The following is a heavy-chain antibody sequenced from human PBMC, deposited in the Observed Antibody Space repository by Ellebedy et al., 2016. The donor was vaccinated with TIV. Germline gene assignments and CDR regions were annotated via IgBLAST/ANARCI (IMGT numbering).Heavy chain of an antibody. CDR3: ARIHGDRDDY. V-gene: IGHV3-48*01. CDR1: GFTFSSYS. J-gene: IGHJ4*02. Sequence: GESLKISCAASGFTFSSYSMNWVRQAPGKGLEWVSYISSSSSTIYYADSVKGRFTISRDNAKNSLYLQMNSLRAEDTAVYHCARIHGDRDDYWGQGTLVTVSS. D-gene: IGHD7-27*01. CDR2: ISSSSSTI.